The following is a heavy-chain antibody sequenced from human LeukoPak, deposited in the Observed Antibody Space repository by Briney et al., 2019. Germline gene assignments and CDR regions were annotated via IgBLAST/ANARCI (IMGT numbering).Heavy chain of an antibody. CDR1: GFTFSSYA. Sequence: GGSLRLSCAASGFTFSSYAVSWVRQAPGKGLEWVANIKQDGSEKYYVDSVKGRFTISRDNAKNSLYLQMNSLRAEDTAVYYCARDGTKGYFDYWGQGTLVTVSS. V-gene: IGHV3-7*01. J-gene: IGHJ4*02. D-gene: IGHD1-26*01. CDR3: ARDGTKGYFDY. CDR2: IKQDGSEK.